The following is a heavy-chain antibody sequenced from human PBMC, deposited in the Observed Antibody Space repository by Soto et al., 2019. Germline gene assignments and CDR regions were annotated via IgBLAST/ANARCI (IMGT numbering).Heavy chain of an antibody. Sequence: ASVKVSCTASGYTFTSYAMHWVRQAPGQRLEWMGWINAGNGNTKYSQKFQGRVTITRDTSASTAYMELSSLRSEDTAVYYCARVEGYSGYGPFDYWGQGTLVTVSS. V-gene: IGHV1-3*01. CDR2: INAGNGNT. CDR1: GYTFTSYA. CDR3: ARVEGYSGYGPFDY. J-gene: IGHJ4*02. D-gene: IGHD5-12*01.